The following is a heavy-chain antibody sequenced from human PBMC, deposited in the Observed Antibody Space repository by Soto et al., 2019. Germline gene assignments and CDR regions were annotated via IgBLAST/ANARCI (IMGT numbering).Heavy chain of an antibody. D-gene: IGHD1-26*01. J-gene: IGHJ4*02. CDR2: MNPNSGKA. V-gene: IGHV1-8*01. Sequence: QVQLVQSGAEVKKPGASVKVSCKASGYTFTSYDINWVRQATGQGLEWMGWMNPNSGKAGYSQKFQGRVTMTRNTSIRTVYMDLSSLRSEVTAVYYCARERSGSYFDYWGQGNLVTVSS. CDR1: GYTFTSYD. CDR3: ARERSGSYFDY.